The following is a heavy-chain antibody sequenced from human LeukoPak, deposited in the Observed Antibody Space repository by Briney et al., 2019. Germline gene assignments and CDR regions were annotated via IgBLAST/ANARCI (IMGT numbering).Heavy chain of an antibody. V-gene: IGHV1-69*04. D-gene: IGHD6-19*01. Sequence: SVKVSCKASGGTFSSYAISWVRQAPGQGLEWMGRIIPILGIANYAQKFQGRVTITADKSTSTAYMELSSLRSEDTAVYYCARDPEPSPYGIAVAGGDYWGQGNPGHRLL. CDR1: GGTFSSYA. CDR2: IIPILGIA. J-gene: IGHJ4*02. CDR3: ARDPEPSPYGIAVAGGDY.